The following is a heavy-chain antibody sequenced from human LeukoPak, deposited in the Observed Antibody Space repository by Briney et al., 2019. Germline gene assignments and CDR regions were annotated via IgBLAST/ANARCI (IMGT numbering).Heavy chain of an antibody. CDR2: ISSSSSYI. V-gene: IGHV3-21*01. J-gene: IGHJ4*02. Sequence: GGSLRLSCAASGFTFSSYSMNWVRQAPGKGLEWVSSISSSSSYIYYADSVKGRFTISRDNAKNSLYLQMNSLRAEDTAVYYCARDRGGVIAPYYFGYWGQGTLVTVSS. CDR3: ARDRGGVIAPYYFGY. CDR1: GFTFSSYS. D-gene: IGHD3-16*02.